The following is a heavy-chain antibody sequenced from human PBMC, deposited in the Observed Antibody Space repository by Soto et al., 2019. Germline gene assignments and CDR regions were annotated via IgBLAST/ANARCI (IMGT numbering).Heavy chain of an antibody. CDR2: ISGSGGST. Sequence: PWGSLRLSCAASGFTFISYAIICVRHSPGKWLEWVSAISGSGGSTYYADSVKGRFTISRDNSKNTLYLQMNSLRAEDTAVYYCANPAYYDSSGYWVGWGQGTLVTVSS. V-gene: IGHV3-23*01. CDR3: ANPAYYDSSGYWVG. J-gene: IGHJ4*02. D-gene: IGHD3-22*01. CDR1: GFTFISYA.